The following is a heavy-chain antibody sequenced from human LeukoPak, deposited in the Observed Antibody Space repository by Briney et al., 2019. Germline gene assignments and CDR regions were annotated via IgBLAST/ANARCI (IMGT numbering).Heavy chain of an antibody. J-gene: IGHJ3*02. D-gene: IGHD4-17*01. CDR2: IYYSGST. CDR3: ARGTTTVTMHHAFDI. V-gene: IGHV4-31*03. CDR1: GGSISSSSYY. Sequence: SETLSLTCTVSGGSISSSSYYWSWIRQHPGKGLEWIGYIYYSGSTYYNPSLKSRVTISVDTSKNQFSLKQSSVTAADTAVYYCARGTTTVTMHHAFDIWGQGTMVTVSS.